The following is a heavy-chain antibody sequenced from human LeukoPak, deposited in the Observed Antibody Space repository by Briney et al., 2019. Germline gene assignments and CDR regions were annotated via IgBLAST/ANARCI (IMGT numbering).Heavy chain of an antibody. J-gene: IGHJ5*02. D-gene: IGHD1-26*01. Sequence: GGSLRLSCAASGFTFSSYWMSWVRQAPGKGLEWVANIKQDGSEKYYVDSVKGRFTISRDNSKNTLYLQMNSLRAEDTAVYYCARDRTHSGSRNWFDPWGQGTLVTVSS. CDR1: GFTFSSYW. V-gene: IGHV3-7*01. CDR3: ARDRTHSGSRNWFDP. CDR2: IKQDGSEK.